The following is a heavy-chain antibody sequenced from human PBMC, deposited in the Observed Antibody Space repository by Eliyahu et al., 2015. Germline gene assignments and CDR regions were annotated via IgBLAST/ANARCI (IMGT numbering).Heavy chain of an antibody. Sequence: EVQLLESGGGWVQPGGSLRLXCAASGFNFRSYVMIWVRQAPGKGLEWVSTISGXXISTFYEDSVRDRFTISRDNSKNMLYLQMNSLRAEDTALYYCATDVHSSGDHWGQGTLVTVSS. CDR2: ISGXXIST. CDR3: ATDVHSSGDH. V-gene: IGHV3-23*01. D-gene: IGHD6-19*01. J-gene: IGHJ5*02. CDR1: GFNFRSYV.